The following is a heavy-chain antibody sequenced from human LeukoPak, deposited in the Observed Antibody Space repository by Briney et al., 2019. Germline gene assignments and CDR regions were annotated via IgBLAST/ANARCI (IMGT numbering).Heavy chain of an antibody. CDR1: GFTFSDYY. CDR2: ISSSGSTI. J-gene: IGHJ4*02. Sequence: GGSLRLSCAASGFTFSDYYMSWIRQAPGKGLEWVSYISSSGSTIYYADPVKGRFTISRDNAKNSLYLQMNSLRDEDTAVYYCARFKHIAAAAWYDYWGQGTLVTVSS. V-gene: IGHV3-11*01. CDR3: ARFKHIAAAAWYDY. D-gene: IGHD6-13*01.